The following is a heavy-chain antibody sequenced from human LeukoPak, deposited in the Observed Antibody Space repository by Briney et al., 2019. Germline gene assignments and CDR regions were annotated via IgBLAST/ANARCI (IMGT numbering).Heavy chain of an antibody. V-gene: IGHV3-48*02. D-gene: IGHD3-10*01. CDR1: GFTFSSYS. CDR3: VKDRTGTYTLDY. CDR2: ISSSSSTI. Sequence: TGGSLRLSCAASGFTFSSYSMNWVRQAPGKGLEWVSYISSSSSTIYYADSVRGRFTISRDNAKNSLYLEMNSLRDEDTAVYYCVKDRTGTYTLDYWGQGTLVTVSS. J-gene: IGHJ4*02.